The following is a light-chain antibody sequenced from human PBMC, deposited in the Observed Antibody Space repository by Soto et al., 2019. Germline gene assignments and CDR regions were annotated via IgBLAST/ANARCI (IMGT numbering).Light chain of an antibody. CDR1: SSDIGGYNF. CDR2: EVN. CDR3: SSFTTSSTLVV. J-gene: IGLJ2*01. V-gene: IGLV2-14*01. Sequence: QSALTQPASVSGSPGQSITISCTGTSSDIGGYNFVSWYQHHPGKAPKLMIYEVNNRPSGVSSRLSGSKSGNTASLTISGLQTEDEADYYCSSFTTSSTLVVFGGGTKLTVL.